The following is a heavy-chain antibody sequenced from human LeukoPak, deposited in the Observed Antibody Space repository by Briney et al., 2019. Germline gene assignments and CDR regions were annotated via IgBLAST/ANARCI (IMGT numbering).Heavy chain of an antibody. CDR3: ARDSARGYSYGYNAFDI. CDR1: GYNFSNYG. J-gene: IGHJ3*02. D-gene: IGHD5-18*01. V-gene: IGHV1-18*01. CDR2: ITAGNGNT. Sequence: GASVKVSCKASGYNFSNYGIGWVRQAPRQGLEWMGWITAGNGNTNYAQKVQGRVTMTTDTSTSTAYMELRSLRSDDTAVYFCARDSARGYSYGYNAFDIWGQGTMVTVSS.